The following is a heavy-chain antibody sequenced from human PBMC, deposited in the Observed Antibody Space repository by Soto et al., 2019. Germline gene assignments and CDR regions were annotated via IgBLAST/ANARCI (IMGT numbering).Heavy chain of an antibody. J-gene: IGHJ5*02. D-gene: IGHD6-13*01. CDR2: INHSGST. CDR3: AREPAGVIAAAGPGWFAP. Sequence: QVQLQQWGAGLLKPSETLSLTCAVYGGSFSGYYWSWIRQPPGKGLEWIGEINHSGSTNYNPSLKSRVTISVDTSKNQFSLKLSSVTAADTAVYYCAREPAGVIAAAGPGWFAPWGQGTLVTVSS. CDR1: GGSFSGYY. V-gene: IGHV4-34*01.